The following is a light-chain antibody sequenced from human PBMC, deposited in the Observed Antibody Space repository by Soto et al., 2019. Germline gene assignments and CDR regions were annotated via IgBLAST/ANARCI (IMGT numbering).Light chain of an antibody. Sequence: QSALTQPASVSGSPGQSITISCTGTSSDVGGYNYVSWYQQHPGKAPKLMIYEVSNRPSGVSNRFSGSKSGNTASLTISGLQAEDEADYYCSSYTSSSTLVFGTGTRSPP. V-gene: IGLV2-14*01. CDR2: EVS. J-gene: IGLJ1*01. CDR1: SSDVGGYNY. CDR3: SSYTSSSTLV.